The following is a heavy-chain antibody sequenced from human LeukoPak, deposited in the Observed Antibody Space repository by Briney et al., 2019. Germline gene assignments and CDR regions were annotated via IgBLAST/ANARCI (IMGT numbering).Heavy chain of an antibody. Sequence: PGGSLRLSCAASGFTVSSNYMSWVRQAPGKGLEWVSAISGSGGSTYYADSVKGRFTISRDNSKNTLYLQMNSLRAEDTAVYYCAKDRYAGYSYGYLDYWGQGTLVTVSS. CDR1: GFTVSSNY. CDR3: AKDRYAGYSYGYLDY. CDR2: ISGSGGST. J-gene: IGHJ4*02. V-gene: IGHV3-23*01. D-gene: IGHD5-18*01.